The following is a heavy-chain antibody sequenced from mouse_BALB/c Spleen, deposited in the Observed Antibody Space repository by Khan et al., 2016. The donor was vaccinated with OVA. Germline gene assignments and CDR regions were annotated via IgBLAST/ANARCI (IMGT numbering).Heavy chain of an antibody. CDR1: GYTFTNYG. CDR3: ARSNGNYWFAY. CDR2: INTYTGEP. V-gene: IGHV9-3-1*01. Sequence: QIQLVQSGPELKKPGETVTISCKASGYTFTNYGMNWVKQAPGKGLQWMGWINTYTGEPTSADDFKGRFAFSLETSASTAYLQSNNLKNEDTATYFCARSNGNYWFAYWGQGTLVTVSA. D-gene: IGHD2-1*01. J-gene: IGHJ3*01.